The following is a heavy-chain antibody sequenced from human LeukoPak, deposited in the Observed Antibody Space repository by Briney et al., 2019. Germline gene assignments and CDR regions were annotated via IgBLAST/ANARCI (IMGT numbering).Heavy chain of an antibody. J-gene: IGHJ4*02. CDR2: IKKDGSEK. CDR1: GFIFSGSW. CDR3: TTDTWYSAGH. Sequence: GGSLRLSCTASGFIFSGSWMAWIRQAPGKGLEWVAIIKKDGSEKYYVDSMKGQFTISRDNAKNSLFLQMNSLRAEDTAIYYCTTDTWYSAGHWGQGTLVTVSS. V-gene: IGHV3-7*03. D-gene: IGHD2-15*01.